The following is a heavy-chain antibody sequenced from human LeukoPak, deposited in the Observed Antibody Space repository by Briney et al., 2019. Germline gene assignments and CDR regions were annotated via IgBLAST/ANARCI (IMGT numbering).Heavy chain of an antibody. Sequence: ASVKLSCKISGHALSDLSIHWVRQAPGRGPEWMGGFDPEVGDKMHAQKFQGRVTMTEDTSTDTAYMELNSLRSEDTAVYYCATDSDPWGPAAGTIDYWGQGTLVTVSS. CDR2: FDPEVGDK. J-gene: IGHJ4*02. CDR1: GHALSDLS. CDR3: ATDSDPWGPAAGTIDY. D-gene: IGHD6-13*01. V-gene: IGHV1-24*01.